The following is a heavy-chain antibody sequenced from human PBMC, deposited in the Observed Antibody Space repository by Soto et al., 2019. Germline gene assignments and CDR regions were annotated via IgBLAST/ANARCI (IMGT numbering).Heavy chain of an antibody. V-gene: IGHV2-5*02. CDR2: IYWDDDK. Sequence: QITLKESGPTRVKPTQTLTLTCTFSGFSLTTSGVGVGWIRQPPGKALEWLALIYWDDDKRYSPSLKTRLTITKDTSKNQAVPTTTTMDPVDTATYDCAQSLWRGYKAWVDPWGQGPLVTVSS. D-gene: IGHD3-3*01. J-gene: IGHJ5*02. CDR3: AQSLWRGYKAWVDP. CDR1: GFSLTTSGVG.